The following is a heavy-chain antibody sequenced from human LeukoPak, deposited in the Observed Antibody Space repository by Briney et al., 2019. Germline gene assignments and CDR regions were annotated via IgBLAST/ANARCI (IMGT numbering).Heavy chain of an antibody. V-gene: IGHV1-2*02. CDR1: GYTFTSYY. Sequence: ASVKVSCKASGYTFTSYYMHWVRQAPGQGLEWMGWINPNSGGTNYAQKFQGRVTMTRDTSISTAYMELSRLRSDDTAVYYCARAYCSSTSCPTNWFDPWGQGTLVTVSS. CDR3: ARAYCSSTSCPTNWFDP. D-gene: IGHD2-2*01. J-gene: IGHJ5*02. CDR2: INPNSGGT.